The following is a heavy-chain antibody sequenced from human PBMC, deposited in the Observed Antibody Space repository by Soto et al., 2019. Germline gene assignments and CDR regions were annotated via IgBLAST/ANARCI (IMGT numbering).Heavy chain of an antibody. J-gene: IGHJ3*02. CDR2: ISYDGSNK. D-gene: IGHD2-8*02. CDR3: ARDLVKGAFDI. V-gene: IGHV3-30-3*01. CDR1: GFTFSSYA. Sequence: GGSLRLSCAASGFTFSSYAIHWVRQAPGKGLEWVAVISYDGSNKYYADSVKGRFTISRDNSKNTLYLQMNSLRAEDTAVYYCARDLVKGAFDIWGQGTMVTVSS.